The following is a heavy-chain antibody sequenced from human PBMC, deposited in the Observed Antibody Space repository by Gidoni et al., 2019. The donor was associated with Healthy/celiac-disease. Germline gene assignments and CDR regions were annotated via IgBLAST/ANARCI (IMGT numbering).Heavy chain of an antibody. CDR3: ARAGTFGYSSGSGWFDP. J-gene: IGHJ5*02. CDR1: GFTFSSYD. V-gene: IGHV3-13*01. CDR2: IGTAGDT. D-gene: IGHD6-19*01. Sequence: ELQLVESGGGLVQPGGSLRLSGAESGFTFSSYDLHWVRQATGKGLEWFSAIGTAGDTYYPGSVKGRFTISRENAKNSLYLQMNSRRAGDTAVYYCARAGTFGYSSGSGWFDPWGQGTLVTVSS.